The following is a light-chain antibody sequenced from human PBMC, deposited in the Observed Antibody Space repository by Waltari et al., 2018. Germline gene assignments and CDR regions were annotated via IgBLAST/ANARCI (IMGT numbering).Light chain of an antibody. J-gene: IGLJ2*01. CDR3: QVWDSSSDR. CDR1: NIGSKS. V-gene: IGLV3-21*04. CDR2: YDS. Sequence: SYVLTPPPSVSVAPGKTARITCGGNNIGSKSVHWYQQKPGQAPVLVIYYDSDWPSGIPERFSGSNSGNTATLTISRVEAGDEADYYCQVWDSSSDRFGGGTKLTVL.